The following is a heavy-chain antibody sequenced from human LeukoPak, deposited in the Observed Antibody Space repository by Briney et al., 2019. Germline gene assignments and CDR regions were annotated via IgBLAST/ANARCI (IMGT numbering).Heavy chain of an antibody. J-gene: IGHJ4*02. D-gene: IGHD4-11*01. CDR2: IKKKIDGGTT. CDR1: SFVFNNAF. CDR3: TTGLHYYYDF. V-gene: IGHV3-15*07. Sequence: GGSLGLSCVAPSFVFNNAFMNWVRQRPGKGLEWVGRIKKKIDGGTTDFAAPVKGTFTNSKDESKNTFYLHMNSLKIEATAVYYCTTGLHYYYDFWGQGVPVTVSS.